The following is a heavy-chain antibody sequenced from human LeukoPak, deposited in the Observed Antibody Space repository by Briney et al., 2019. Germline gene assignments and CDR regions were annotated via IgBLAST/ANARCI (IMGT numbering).Heavy chain of an antibody. CDR2: ISYDGSNK. V-gene: IGHV3-30*18. CDR1: GFTFSSYG. Sequence: GGSLRLSCAAAGFTFSSYGMHWVSQAPGKGLEWEAVISYDGSNKYYAESVKGRFTTSRDTSKNTQYLQMNSLRAEGTAVYYCAKDHPNSGTYFDYWGQGTLGTVSS. D-gene: IGHD1-26*01. J-gene: IGHJ4*02. CDR3: AKDHPNSGTYFDY.